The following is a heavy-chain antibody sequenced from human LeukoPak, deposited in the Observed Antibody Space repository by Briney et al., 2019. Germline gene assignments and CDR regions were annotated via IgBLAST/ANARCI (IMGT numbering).Heavy chain of an antibody. J-gene: IGHJ4*02. Sequence: GASVKVSCKASGGTFSSYAISWVRLAPGQGLEWMGGIIPIFGTANYAQKFQGRVTITTDESTSTAYMELSSLRSEDTAVYYCARVPRWATAWYYFDYWGQGTLVTVSS. CDR3: ARVPRWATAWYYFDY. CDR2: IIPIFGTA. V-gene: IGHV1-69*05. D-gene: IGHD5-24*01. CDR1: GGTFSSYA.